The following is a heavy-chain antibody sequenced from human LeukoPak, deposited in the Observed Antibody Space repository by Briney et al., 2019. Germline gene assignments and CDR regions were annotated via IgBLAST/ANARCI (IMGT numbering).Heavy chain of an antibody. J-gene: IGHJ4*02. CDR1: GGSLSSYY. CDR2: IYYSGST. V-gene: IGHV4-59*01. Sequence: SETLSLTCTVSGGSLSSYYWSWIRQPPGKGLEWIGYIYYSGSTNYNPSLKSRVTISVDTSKNQFSLKLSSVTAADTAVYYCASPSRYSSSALVNWGQGTLVTVSS. CDR3: ASPSRYSSSALVN. D-gene: IGHD6-6*01.